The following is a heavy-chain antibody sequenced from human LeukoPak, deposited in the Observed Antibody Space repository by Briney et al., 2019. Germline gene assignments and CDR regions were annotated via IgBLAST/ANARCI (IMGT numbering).Heavy chain of an antibody. CDR3: ARDSSGWYEEPFDY. CDR1: GYSISSGYY. V-gene: IGHV4-38-2*02. CDR2: IYHSGST. D-gene: IGHD6-19*01. J-gene: IGHJ4*02. Sequence: SETLSLTCTVSGYSISSGYYWGWIRQPPGRGLEWIGSIYHSGSTYYNPSLKSRVTISVDTSKNQFSLKLSSVTAADTAVYYCARDSSGWYEEPFDYWGQGTLVTVSS.